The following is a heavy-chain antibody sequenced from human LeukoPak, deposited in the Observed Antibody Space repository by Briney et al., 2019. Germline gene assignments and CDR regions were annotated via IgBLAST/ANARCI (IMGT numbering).Heavy chain of an antibody. J-gene: IGHJ3*02. CDR3: ATLPDSSGWGRDAFDI. CDR2: IYYSGST. D-gene: IGHD6-19*01. V-gene: IGHV4-59*08. Sequence: SETLSLTCTVSGGPISSYYWSWIRQPPGKGLEWIGYIYYSGSTNYNPSLKSRVTISVDTSKNQFSLKLSSVTAADTAVCYCATLPDSSGWGRDAFDIWGQGTMVTVSS. CDR1: GGPISSYY.